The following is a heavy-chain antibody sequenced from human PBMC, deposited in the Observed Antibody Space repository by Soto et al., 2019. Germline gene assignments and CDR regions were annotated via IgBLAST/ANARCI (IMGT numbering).Heavy chain of an antibody. Sequence: VGSLRLSCAASGFTFSSYGIHWVRQAPGKGLERESVISYYGSNKYYADSVKGRFTISRDNSKNTLYLQMNSLRAEDTAVYYCAKGSGCSYGFFDYWGQGALVTVSS. CDR3: AKGSGCSYGFFDY. CDR1: GFTFSSYG. CDR2: ISYYGSNK. D-gene: IGHD5-18*01. J-gene: IGHJ4*02. V-gene: IGHV3-30*18.